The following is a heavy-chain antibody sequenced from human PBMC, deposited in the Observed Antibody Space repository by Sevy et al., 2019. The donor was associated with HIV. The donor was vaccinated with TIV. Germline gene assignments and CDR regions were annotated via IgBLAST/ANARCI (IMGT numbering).Heavy chain of an antibody. J-gene: IGHJ3*02. V-gene: IGHV3-72*01. CDR2: TRNKANSYTT. CDR1: GFTFSDHY. CDR3: AREGWFGEFDAFDI. D-gene: IGHD3-10*01. Sequence: GGSLRLSCAASGFTFSDHYMDWVRQAPGKGLEWVGRTRNKANSYTTEYAASVKVRFTMSREDSKNSLYLQMNSLKTEDTAVYYCAREGWFGEFDAFDIWGQGTMVTVSS.